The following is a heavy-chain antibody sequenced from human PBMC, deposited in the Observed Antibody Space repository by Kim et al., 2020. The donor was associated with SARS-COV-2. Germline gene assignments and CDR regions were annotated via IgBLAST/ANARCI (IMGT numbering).Heavy chain of an antibody. D-gene: IGHD6-19*01. CDR1: GFTCSSYW. CDR3: ARDGDLYSSGKDAFDI. CDR2: IKQDGNQK. Sequence: GGSLRLSCAASGFTCSSYWMTWVRQAPGKGLEWVANIKQDGNQKYYVDSVKGRFTIARDNAKNSLYLQMNSLRAEDTAVYYCARDGDLYSSGKDAFDIWGQVPMVTVSS. J-gene: IGHJ3*02. V-gene: IGHV3-7*01.